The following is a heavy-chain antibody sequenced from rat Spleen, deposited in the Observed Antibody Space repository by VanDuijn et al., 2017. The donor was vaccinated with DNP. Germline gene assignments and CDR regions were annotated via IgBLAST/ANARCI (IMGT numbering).Heavy chain of an antibody. J-gene: IGHJ1*01. Sequence: VQLVESGGDLVQPGSSLKLSCVASGFTFDYYWMTWFRYIPVKGLEWVASITRGGTTTNYRDSVKGRFTISRDDARKTLYLQMNSLTPEDSATYYCARGVYYYSATYWYFDFWGPGTMVTVSS. CDR1: GFTFDYYW. D-gene: IGHD1-1*01. CDR2: ITRGGTTT. V-gene: IGHV5-31*01. CDR3: ARGVYYYSATYWYFDF.